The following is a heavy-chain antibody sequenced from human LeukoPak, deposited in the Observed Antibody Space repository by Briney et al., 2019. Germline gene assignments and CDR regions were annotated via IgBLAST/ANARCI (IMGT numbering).Heavy chain of an antibody. V-gene: IGHV4-34*01. CDR2: IRHSGST. J-gene: IGHJ4*02. CDR3: ARGRVTMVRGGIGY. D-gene: IGHD3-10*01. CDR1: GGTFSDYY. Sequence: SETLSLTCAVYGGTFSDYYWSWIRQPPGKGLEWIGEIRHSGSTNYNPSLKSRVTISVDTSKNQFSLKLSSVTAADTAVYYCARGRVTMVRGGIGYWGQGTLVTVSS.